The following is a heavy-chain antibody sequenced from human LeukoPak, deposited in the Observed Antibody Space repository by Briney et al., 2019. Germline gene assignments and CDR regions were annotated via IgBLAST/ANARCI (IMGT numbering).Heavy chain of an antibody. CDR2: INDGGTYT. V-gene: IGHV3-74*01. Sequence: GGSLRLSCAASGFAFREYWMHWVRQTPGTGLMWVARINDGGTYTAYADSVMGRFTFSRDNAENTLYLQMNTLRVEDTAIYYCAREINIQGYRAFDFWGQGTPVTVSS. CDR1: GFAFREYW. D-gene: IGHD2-15*01. J-gene: IGHJ4*02. CDR3: AREINIQGYRAFDF.